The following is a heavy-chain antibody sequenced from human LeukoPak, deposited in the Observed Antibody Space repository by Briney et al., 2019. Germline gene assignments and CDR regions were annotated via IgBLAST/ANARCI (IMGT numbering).Heavy chain of an antibody. CDR3: AKGRSAGGVRQIALDY. CDR2: ISGSGGST. J-gene: IGHJ4*02. V-gene: IGHV3-23*01. D-gene: IGHD3-10*01. CDR1: GFTFSTYA. Sequence: GGSLRLSCAASGFTFSTYAMSWVRQAPGKGLEWASAISGSGGSTYYADSVKGRFTFSRDNSKNTLSLQLNSLRAEDTAVYYCAKGRSAGGVRQIALDYWGQGTLVTVSS.